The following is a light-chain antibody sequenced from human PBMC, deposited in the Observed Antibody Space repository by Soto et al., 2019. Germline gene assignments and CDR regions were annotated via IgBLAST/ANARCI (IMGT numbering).Light chain of an antibody. Sequence: IQMTQSPSSLSASIGDRVTITFQASQAINNYLHWYQQKPGKAPKLLIYDASNLEKGAPSRFSGSGSGTDFTFDISSLQPEDVATYYCQHHHNLPHFGQGTKVDI. CDR3: QHHHNLPH. CDR1: QAINNY. CDR2: DAS. V-gene: IGKV1-33*01. J-gene: IGKJ1*01.